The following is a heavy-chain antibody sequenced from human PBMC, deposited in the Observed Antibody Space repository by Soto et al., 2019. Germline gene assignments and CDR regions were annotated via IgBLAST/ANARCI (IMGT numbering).Heavy chain of an antibody. Sequence: ASVKVSCKASGYTFSNFGITWVRQAPGQGLEWMGWLNTYNGNTNFALKFQGRVTMTTDTSTNTAYMDLRSLTSDDTAVYYCARGPDPTYSDFWGQGTLVTSPQ. CDR3: ARGPDPTYSDF. J-gene: IGHJ4*02. CDR1: GYTFSNFG. V-gene: IGHV1-18*01. CDR2: LNTYNGNT.